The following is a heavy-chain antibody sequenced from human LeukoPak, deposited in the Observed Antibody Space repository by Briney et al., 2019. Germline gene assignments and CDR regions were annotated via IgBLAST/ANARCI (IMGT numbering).Heavy chain of an antibody. D-gene: IGHD2-15*01. V-gene: IGHV1-8*01. CDR2: MNPNSGNT. CDR1: GYTFTSYD. Sequence: ASVKVSCKASGYTFTSYDINWVRQATGQGLEWMGWMNPNSGNTGYAQKFQGRVTMTRSTSISTAYMELSSLRSEDTAVYYCARAGYCSGGSCYDWFDPWGQGTLVTVSS. J-gene: IGHJ5*02. CDR3: ARAGYCSGGSCYDWFDP.